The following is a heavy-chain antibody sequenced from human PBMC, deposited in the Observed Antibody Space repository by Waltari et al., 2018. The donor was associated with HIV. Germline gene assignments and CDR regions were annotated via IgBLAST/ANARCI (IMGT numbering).Heavy chain of an antibody. D-gene: IGHD3-22*01. J-gene: IGHJ3*02. CDR1: GGSISSGDYY. Sequence: QVQLQESGPGLVKPSQTLSLTCTVSGGSISSGDYYWSWIRQPPGKGLEWIGYIYYSGSTYDNPSLKSRVTRSVDRSKNQFSLKLSSVTAADTAVYYCARADRDYYDSSGPASGFDIWGQGTMVTVSS. CDR2: IYYSGST. V-gene: IGHV4-30-4*08. CDR3: ARADRDYYDSSGPASGFDI.